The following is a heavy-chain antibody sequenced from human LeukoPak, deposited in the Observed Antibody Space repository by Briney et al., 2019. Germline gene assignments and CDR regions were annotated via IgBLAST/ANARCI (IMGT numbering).Heavy chain of an antibody. Sequence: SETLSLTCTVSGGSISSYYWSWIRQPPGKGLEWIGHIYYSGSTNYNPSLKSRVTISIDTSKNQFSLRLSSVTAADTAVYYCARDRVVGDRTGNVDVWGQGTTVTVSS. CDR3: ARDRVVGDRTGNVDV. J-gene: IGHJ6*02. D-gene: IGHD3-3*01. CDR1: GGSISSYY. CDR2: IYYSGST. V-gene: IGHV4-59*01.